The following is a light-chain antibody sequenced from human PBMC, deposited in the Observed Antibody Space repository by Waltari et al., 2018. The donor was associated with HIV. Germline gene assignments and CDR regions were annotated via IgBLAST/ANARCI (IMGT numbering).Light chain of an antibody. CDR1: QSISYW. J-gene: IGKJ4*01. V-gene: IGKV1-5*03. Sequence: DIQMTQSPSTLSASVGDRVTITCRASQSISYWLAWYQQKPGKAPKLLINRASSLESGVPSRFSGSGSGTEFTLTISSLQPDDFATYYCQQYSSYLLTFGGGTKVEIK. CDR3: QQYSSYLLT. CDR2: RAS.